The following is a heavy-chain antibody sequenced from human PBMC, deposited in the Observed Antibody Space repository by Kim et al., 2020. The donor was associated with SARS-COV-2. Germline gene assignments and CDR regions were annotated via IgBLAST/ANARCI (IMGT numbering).Heavy chain of an antibody. V-gene: IGHV4-34*01. CDR1: GGSFSGYY. J-gene: IGHJ4*02. CDR3: ARGSSEAYYYDGEMCFDY. CDR2: INHSGST. D-gene: IGHD3-22*01. Sequence: SETLSLTCAVYGGSFSGYYWSWIRQPPGKGLEWIGEINHSGSTNYNPSLKSRVTISVDTSKNQFSLKLSSVTAADTAVYYCARGSSEAYYYDGEMCFDYWGQGTLVTVSS.